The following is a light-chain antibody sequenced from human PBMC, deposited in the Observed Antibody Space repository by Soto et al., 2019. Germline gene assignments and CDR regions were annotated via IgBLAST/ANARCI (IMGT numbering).Light chain of an antibody. CDR1: SSNIGSYA. CDR3: AAWDDSLNGPV. V-gene: IGLV1-36*01. CDR2: YDD. J-gene: IGLJ3*02. Sequence: QSVLTQPPSVSEAPRQRVTISCSASSSNIGSYAVNWYQQLPGKPPKLLIYYDDLLPSGVSDRFSGSKSGTSASLAISGLQSEDEADYYCAAWDDSLNGPVFGGGTKLTVL.